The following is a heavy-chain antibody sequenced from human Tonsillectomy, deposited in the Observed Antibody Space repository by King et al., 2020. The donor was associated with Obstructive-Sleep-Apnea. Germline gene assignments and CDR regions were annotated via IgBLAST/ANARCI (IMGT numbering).Heavy chain of an antibody. CDR2: IYYSGST. J-gene: IGHJ5*02. CDR1: GASISSGGYY. D-gene: IGHD2-21*01. Sequence: VQLQESGPGLVKPSQTLSLTCTVSGASISSGGYYWSWIRQLPGKGLEWFGYIYYSGSTYYNPSLKSRVTISVDTSKNQFSLKLTSVTAADTAVYYCVRDCAGTPGGPWFDPWGQGTLVTVSS. CDR3: VRDCAGTPGGPWFDP. V-gene: IGHV4-31*03.